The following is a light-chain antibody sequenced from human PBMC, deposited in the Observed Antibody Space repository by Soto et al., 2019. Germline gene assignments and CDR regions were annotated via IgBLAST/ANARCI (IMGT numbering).Light chain of an antibody. Sequence: PGERATLSCRASQSIRSERLAWYQQKPGQAPRLVIFDASNRASGMPERFSGSGSGTDFTLTIARLEPEDFAVYYCQEYDGAPITFGLGTRMEIK. V-gene: IGKV3-20*01. CDR2: DAS. CDR3: QEYDGAPIT. CDR1: QSIRSER. J-gene: IGKJ5*01.